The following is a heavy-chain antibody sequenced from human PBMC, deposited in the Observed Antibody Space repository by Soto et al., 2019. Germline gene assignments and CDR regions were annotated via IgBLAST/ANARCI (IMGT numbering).Heavy chain of an antibody. V-gene: IGHV3-23*01. CDR2: VSGSGGGT. CDR1: GFTFSTYA. J-gene: IGHJ4*02. CDR3: AKDPGLRVDF. D-gene: IGHD3-16*01. Sequence: GGSLSLSCAASGFTFSTYAMSWVRQAPGKGLEWVSTVSGSGGGTYYADSVKGRFTISRDNSKNTLYLQMNSLRAEDTAVYYCAKDPGLRVDFWGQGTLVTVSS.